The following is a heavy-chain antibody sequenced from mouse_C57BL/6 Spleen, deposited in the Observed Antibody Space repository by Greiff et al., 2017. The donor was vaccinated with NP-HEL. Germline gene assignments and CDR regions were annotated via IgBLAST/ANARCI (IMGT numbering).Heavy chain of an antibody. D-gene: IGHD3-2*02. CDR3: ARWDSSGGFAY. J-gene: IGHJ3*01. CDR1: GYAFSSYW. Sequence: QVQLQQSGAELVKPGASVKISCKASGYAFSSYWMNWVKQRPGKGLEWIGQIFPGDGDTNYNGKFKGKATLTADKSSSTAYMQLSSLTSEDSAVYFCARWDSSGGFAYWGQGTLVTVSA. V-gene: IGHV1-80*01. CDR2: IFPGDGDT.